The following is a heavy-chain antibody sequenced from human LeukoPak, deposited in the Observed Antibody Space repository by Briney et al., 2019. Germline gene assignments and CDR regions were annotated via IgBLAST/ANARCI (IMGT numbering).Heavy chain of an antibody. Sequence: GRSLRLSCAASGITFSDYGMHWVRQAPGRGLEWVAVITFDGHNKFYSDSVKGRFTVSRDNSKNTLYLQMNSLRAEDTAVYYCAKVWSPSGWFWGYFDYWGQGNPGHRLL. CDR3: AKVWSPSGWFWGYFDY. CDR2: ITFDGHNK. J-gene: IGHJ4*02. CDR1: GITFSDYG. V-gene: IGHV3-30*18. D-gene: IGHD6-19*01.